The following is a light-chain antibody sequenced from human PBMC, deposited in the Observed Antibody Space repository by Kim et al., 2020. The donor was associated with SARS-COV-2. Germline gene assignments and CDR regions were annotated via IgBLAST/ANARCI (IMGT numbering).Light chain of an antibody. CDR3: SSYTSSSTNYV. CDR1: SSDGGGYKY. CDR2: DVS. Sequence: SITISCTGTSSDGGGYKYVSWYQQHPGKAPKLMIYDVSNRPSGVSNRFSGSKSGNTASLTISGLQAEDEADYYCSSYTSSSTNYVFGTGTKVTVL. V-gene: IGLV2-14*03. J-gene: IGLJ1*01.